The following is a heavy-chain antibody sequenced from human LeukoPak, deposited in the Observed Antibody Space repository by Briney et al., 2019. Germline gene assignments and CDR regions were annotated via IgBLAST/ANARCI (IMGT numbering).Heavy chain of an antibody. CDR2: IRSNSDGGTI. J-gene: IGHJ5*02. CDR3: ATDFYDST. V-gene: IGHV3-15*01. CDR1: GFTFSSSA. Sequence: GGSLRLSCAASGFTFSSSAMSWVRQAPGKGLEWVGRIRSNSDGGTIDYAAPVKGRFTRSRDDSKDTLYLQMNSLQTEDTAVYYCATDFYDSTWGQGTLVTVSS. D-gene: IGHD3-22*01.